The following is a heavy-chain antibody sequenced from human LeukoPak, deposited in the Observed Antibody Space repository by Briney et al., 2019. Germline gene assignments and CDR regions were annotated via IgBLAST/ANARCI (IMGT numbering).Heavy chain of an antibody. D-gene: IGHD3-10*01. CDR2: ISDNGGST. J-gene: IGHJ4*02. CDR3: AKDKGYYGSGSYFDY. CDR1: GFTFSTYD. Sequence: GGSLRLSCAASGFTFSTYDMSWVRQAPGKGLEWVSIISDNGGSTYHADSVKGRFTISRDNSKNTVYLQMNSLRAEDTAVYYCAKDKGYYGSGSYFDYWGQGTLVTVSS. V-gene: IGHV3-23*01.